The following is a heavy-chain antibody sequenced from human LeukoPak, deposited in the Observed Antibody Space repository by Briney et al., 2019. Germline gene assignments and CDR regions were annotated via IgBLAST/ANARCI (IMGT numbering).Heavy chain of an antibody. CDR2: IYYSGST. J-gene: IGHJ5*02. D-gene: IGHD5-24*01. CDR3: ARALRDGSKSRWPWFDP. CDR1: GGSISSGGYS. Sequence: SETLSLTCAVSGGSISSGGYSWSWIRQPPGKGLEWIGYIYYSGSTYYNPSLKSRVTISVDTSKNQFSLKLSSVTAADTAVYYCARALRDGSKSRWPWFDPWGQGTLVTVSS. V-gene: IGHV4-30-4*07.